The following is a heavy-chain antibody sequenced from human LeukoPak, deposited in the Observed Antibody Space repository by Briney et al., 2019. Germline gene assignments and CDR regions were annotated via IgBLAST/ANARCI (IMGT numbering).Heavy chain of an antibody. V-gene: IGHV3-23*01. J-gene: IGHJ4*02. CDR3: ARDLAVVVVAATLDY. D-gene: IGHD2-15*01. CDR1: GFTLSSYA. Sequence: GGSLRLSCAASGFTLSSYAMSWVRQAPGKGLEWVSAISGSGGSTYYADSVKGRFTISRDNSKNTLYLQMNSLRAEDTAVYYCARDLAVVVVAATLDYWGQGTLVTVSS. CDR2: ISGSGGST.